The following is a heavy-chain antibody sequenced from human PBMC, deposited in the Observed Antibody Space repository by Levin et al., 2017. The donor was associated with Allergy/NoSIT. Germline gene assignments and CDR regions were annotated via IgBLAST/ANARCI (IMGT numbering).Heavy chain of an antibody. V-gene: IGHV4-39*07. J-gene: IGHJ4*02. CDR1: GGSISSSTYY. Sequence: GSLRLSCCVSGGSISSSTYYWGWIRQPPGKGLECVGSIYSGGSTYYNPSLKSRVTISVGTSKNQFSLKLNSVTAADTAVYYCATASSNAGPFDYWGQGTLVTVSS. D-gene: IGHD3-10*01. CDR3: ATASSNAGPFDY. CDR2: IYSGGST.